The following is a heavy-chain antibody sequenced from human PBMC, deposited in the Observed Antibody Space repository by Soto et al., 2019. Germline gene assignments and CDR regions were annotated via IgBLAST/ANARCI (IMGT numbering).Heavy chain of an antibody. CDR3: ARAREYYYDSSGYYSDY. J-gene: IGHJ4*02. Sequence: QVQLVQSGAEVKKPGSSVKVSCKASGGTFSSYAISWVRQAPGQGLEWMGGIIPIFGTANYAQKFQGRVTITADESRSTAYMELSSLRSEDTAVYYCARAREYYYDSSGYYSDYWGQGTLVTVSS. V-gene: IGHV1-69*01. CDR1: GGTFSSYA. CDR2: IIPIFGTA. D-gene: IGHD3-22*01.